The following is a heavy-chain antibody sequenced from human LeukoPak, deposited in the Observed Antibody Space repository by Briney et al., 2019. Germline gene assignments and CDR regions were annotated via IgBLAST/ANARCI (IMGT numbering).Heavy chain of an antibody. CDR1: GGSTSRRSYY. CDR2: IYYTRST. J-gene: IGHJ4*02. D-gene: IGHD3-9*01. Sequence: PSETLSLTCTISGGSTSRRSYYWGWIRQPPGKGLEWIGYIYYTRSTHYNPSLKSRVTISVDTSKNQFSLKLSSVTAADTAVYYCARVRYSDVLTGYYGDGYFDYWGQGTLVTVSS. V-gene: IGHV4-61*05. CDR3: ARVRYSDVLTGYYGDGYFDY.